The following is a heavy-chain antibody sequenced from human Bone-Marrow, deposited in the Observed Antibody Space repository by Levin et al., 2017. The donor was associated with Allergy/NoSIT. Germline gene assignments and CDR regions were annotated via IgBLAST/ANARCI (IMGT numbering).Heavy chain of an antibody. J-gene: IGHJ4*02. CDR2: VSGSGGSS. Sequence: LSLTCAASGFTFSNYAMTWVHQAPGKGLQWVSSVSGSGGSSYYSDSVKGRFTISRDNSKNTLYLQMNSLRAEDTAVYYCAKDGFRGATTLDYWGQGTLVTVSS. CDR1: GFTFSNYA. V-gene: IGHV3-23*01. CDR3: AKDGFRGATTLDY. D-gene: IGHD5-12*01.